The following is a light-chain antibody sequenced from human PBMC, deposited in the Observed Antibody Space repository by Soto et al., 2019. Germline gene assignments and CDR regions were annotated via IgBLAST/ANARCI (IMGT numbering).Light chain of an antibody. Sequence: QSVLTQPASVSGSPGQSITISCTGTTSDVSIYNYVSWYQQHPCKAPKLMIYGISNRPSGVSNRFSGAKSGHTASLTISGLQVEDEADYYCCSYTSSTKYVFGPWTKVTV. CDR1: TSDVSIYNY. J-gene: IGLJ1*01. CDR2: GIS. V-gene: IGLV2-14*01. CDR3: CSYTSSTKYV.